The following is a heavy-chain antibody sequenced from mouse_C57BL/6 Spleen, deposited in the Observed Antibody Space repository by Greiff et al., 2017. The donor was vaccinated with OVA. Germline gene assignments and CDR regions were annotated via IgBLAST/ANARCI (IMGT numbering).Heavy chain of an antibody. V-gene: IGHV1-61*01. CDR2: IYPSDSET. CDR1: GYTFTSYW. J-gene: IGHJ4*01. D-gene: IGHD1-1*01. CDR3: ARGYGSSYHYYAMDY. Sequence: QVQLQQPGAELVRPGSSVKLSCKASGYTFTSYWMDWVKQRPGQGLEWIGNIYPSDSETHYNQKFKDKATLTVDKSSSTAYMQLSSLTSEDSAVYYCARGYGSSYHYYAMDYWGQGTSVTVSS.